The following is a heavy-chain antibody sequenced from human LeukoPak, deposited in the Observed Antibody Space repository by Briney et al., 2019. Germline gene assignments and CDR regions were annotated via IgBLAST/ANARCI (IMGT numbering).Heavy chain of an antibody. J-gene: IGHJ4*02. CDR1: GFTFSSYG. CDR2: ISSSGSTI. D-gene: IGHD4-17*01. V-gene: IGHV3-11*01. Sequence: GGSLRLSCAASGFTFSSYGMSWIRQAPGKGLEWVSYISSSGSTIYYADSVKGRYTISRDNAKNSLYLQMNSLRAEDTAVYYCAGIDDYGDYSDYWGQGTLVTVSS. CDR3: AGIDDYGDYSDY.